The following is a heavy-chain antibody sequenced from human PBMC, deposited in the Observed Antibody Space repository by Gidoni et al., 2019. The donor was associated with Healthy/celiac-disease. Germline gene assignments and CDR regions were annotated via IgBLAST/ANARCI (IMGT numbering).Heavy chain of an antibody. J-gene: IGHJ5*02. Sequence: QVQLVQSGAEVKKPGASVKVSCTASGYTFPRYYMHGVRHAPGQGLVWMGIINPSGGSTSYAQKFQGRVTMTRDTSTSTVYMELSSLRSEDTAVYYCARPYCTNGVCGWFDPWGQGTLVTVSS. CDR3: ARPYCTNGVCGWFDP. D-gene: IGHD2-8*01. CDR2: INPSGGST. CDR1: GYTFPRYY. V-gene: IGHV1-46*01.